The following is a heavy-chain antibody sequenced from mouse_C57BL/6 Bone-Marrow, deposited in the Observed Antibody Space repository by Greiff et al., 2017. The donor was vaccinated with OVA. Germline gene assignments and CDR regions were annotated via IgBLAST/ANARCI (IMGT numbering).Heavy chain of an antibody. CDR2: ISSGGDYI. D-gene: IGHD4-1*01. V-gene: IGHV5-9-1*02. CDR3: TRDPSLGFDY. CDR1: GFTFSSYA. Sequence: EVKLQESGEGLVKPGGSLKLSCAASGFTFSSYAMSWVRQTPEKRLEWVAYISSGGDYIYYADTVKGRFTISRDNARNTLYLQMSSLKSEDTAMYYCTRDPSLGFDYWGQGTTLTVSS. J-gene: IGHJ2*01.